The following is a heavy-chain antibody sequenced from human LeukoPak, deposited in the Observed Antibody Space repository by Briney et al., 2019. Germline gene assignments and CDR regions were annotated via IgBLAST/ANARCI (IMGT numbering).Heavy chain of an antibody. CDR1: GGSISSYY. CDR2: IYYSGST. J-gene: IGHJ6*03. V-gene: IGHV4-59*12. Sequence: PSETLSLTCTVSGGSISSYYWSWIRQPPGKGLEWIGYIYYSGSTNYNPSLKSRVTISVDTSKNQVSLKLSSVTAADTAVYYCARVANYYYYYMDVWGKGTTVTVSS. CDR3: ARVANYYYYYMDV.